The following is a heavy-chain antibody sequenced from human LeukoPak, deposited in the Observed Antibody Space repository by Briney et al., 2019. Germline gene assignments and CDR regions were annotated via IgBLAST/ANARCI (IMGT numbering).Heavy chain of an antibody. V-gene: IGHV4-59*01. CDR1: GGSISSYY. CDR2: IYYSGSI. D-gene: IGHD3-22*01. CDR3: ARENPSGYYNRPIDY. Sequence: SETLSLTCTVSGGSISSYYWSWIRQPPGKGPEWIGDIYYSGSIKYNPSLKSRVTMSADTSKNQFSLKLSSVTAADTAIYYCARENPSGYYNRPIDYWGQGTLVTVSS. J-gene: IGHJ4*02.